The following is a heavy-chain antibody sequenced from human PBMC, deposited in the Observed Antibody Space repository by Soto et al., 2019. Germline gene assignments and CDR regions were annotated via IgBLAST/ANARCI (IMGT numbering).Heavy chain of an antibody. J-gene: IGHJ6*02. CDR3: ARGRGYSGDDHYYYFDMDV. Sequence: QVQLVQSGAEVKKPASSVKVSCKASGGTFNNYPITWVRQAPGEGLEWMGGSIPIFGTANYAQSFQGRVTISVDESTSTAYMELSSLRSEDTAVYYCARGRGYSGDDHYYYFDMDVWGQGTTVTVSS. D-gene: IGHD5-12*01. V-gene: IGHV1-69*01. CDR2: SIPIFGTA. CDR1: GGTFNNYP.